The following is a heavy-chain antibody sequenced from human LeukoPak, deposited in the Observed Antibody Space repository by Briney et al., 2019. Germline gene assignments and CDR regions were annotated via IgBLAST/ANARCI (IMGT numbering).Heavy chain of an antibody. Sequence: SETLSLTCTVSGGSISSYYWSWIRQPPGKGLEWIGYIYYSGSTNYNPSLKSRVTISVDKSKNQFSLKLSSVTAADTAMYYCARGRGLMDDILTGYSHMDVWGKGTTVTISS. CDR3: ARGRGLMDDILTGYSHMDV. D-gene: IGHD3-9*01. CDR2: IYYSGST. J-gene: IGHJ6*03. V-gene: IGHV4-59*01. CDR1: GGSISSYY.